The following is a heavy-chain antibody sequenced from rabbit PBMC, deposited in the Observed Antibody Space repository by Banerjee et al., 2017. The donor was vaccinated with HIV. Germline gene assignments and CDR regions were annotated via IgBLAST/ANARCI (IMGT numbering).Heavy chain of an antibody. CDR3: ARDYAYYGGGGYVFNL. J-gene: IGHJ4*01. CDR1: GIDLTNYG. D-gene: IGHD8-1*01. Sequence: QEQLVESGGGLVTLGGSLKLSCKASGIDLTNYGISWVRQAPGKGLEWIGCIYGGSGGTTYYASWAKGRFTFTRSTSLNTVTLQLNSLTAADTATYLCARDYAYYGGGGYVFNLWGQGTLVTVS. CDR2: IYGGSGGTT. V-gene: IGHV1S47*01.